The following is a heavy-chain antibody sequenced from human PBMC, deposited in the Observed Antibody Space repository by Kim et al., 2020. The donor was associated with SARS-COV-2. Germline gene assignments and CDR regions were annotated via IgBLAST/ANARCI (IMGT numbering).Heavy chain of an antibody. Sequence: GGSLRLSCAASGFTFSSYAMHWVRQAPGKGLEWVAVISYDGSNKYYADSVKGRFTISRDNSKNTLYLQMNSLRAEDTAVYYCARDTVRGASYDILTGYYSAFDIWGQGTMVTVSS. CDR1: GFTFSSYA. J-gene: IGHJ3*02. CDR3: ARDTVRGASYDILTGYYSAFDI. V-gene: IGHV3-30*04. CDR2: ISYDGSNK. D-gene: IGHD3-9*01.